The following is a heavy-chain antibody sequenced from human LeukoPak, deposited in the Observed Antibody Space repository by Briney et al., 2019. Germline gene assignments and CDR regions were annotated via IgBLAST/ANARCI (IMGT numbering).Heavy chain of an antibody. J-gene: IGHJ6*03. D-gene: IGHD2-2*01. CDR1: GFTFSDYY. CDR3: ASSSSPIYYYYYMDV. Sequence: GGSLRLSCAASGFTFSDYYMSWIRQAPGKGLEWVSYISSSGSTIYYADSVKGRFTISRDNAKNSLYLQMNSLRAEDTAVYYCASSSSPIYYYYYMDVWGKGTTVTVSS. CDR2: ISSSGSTI. V-gene: IGHV3-11*01.